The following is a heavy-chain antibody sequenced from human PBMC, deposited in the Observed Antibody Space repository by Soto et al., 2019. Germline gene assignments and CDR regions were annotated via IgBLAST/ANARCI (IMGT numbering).Heavy chain of an antibody. CDR2: IKSKTDGGTT. D-gene: IGHD5-12*01. CDR1: GFTFSNAW. CDR3: TTGYSGYDFGYYFDY. V-gene: IGHV3-15*01. Sequence: GGSLRLSCAASGFTFSNAWMSWVRQAPGKGLEWVGRIKSKTDGGTTDYAAPVKGRFTISRDDSKNTLYLQMNSLKTEDTAVYYCTTGYSGYDFGYYFDYWGQGTLVTVSS. J-gene: IGHJ4*02.